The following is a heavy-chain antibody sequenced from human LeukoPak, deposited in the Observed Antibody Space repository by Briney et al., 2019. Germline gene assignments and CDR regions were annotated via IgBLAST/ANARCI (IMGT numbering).Heavy chain of an antibody. V-gene: IGHV1-2*02. CDR2: INPNNGGT. CDR3: SRYLYYFVSRSYSWFDP. Sequence: GASVKVSCKASGYTFTGYYMHWVRQAPGQGLEWMGWINPNNGGTNYAQKLHGSVTMTRDTTTSTAYMELRRIEPDDTAVDYCSRYLYYFVSRSYSWFDPWGQGTPVTVSS. J-gene: IGHJ5*02. D-gene: IGHD3-10*01. CDR1: GYTFTGYY.